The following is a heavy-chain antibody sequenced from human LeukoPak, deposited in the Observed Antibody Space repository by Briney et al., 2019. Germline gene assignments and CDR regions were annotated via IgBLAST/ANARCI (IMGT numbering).Heavy chain of an antibody. CDR1: GFTFSTYN. Sequence: GGSLRLSCAASGFTFSTYNMNWVRQAPGKGLEWVSSISSRSDYIYYADSVKGRFTISRDNAKNSLYLQMNSLRAEDTAVYYCAELGITMIGGVWGKGTTVTISS. CDR3: AELGITMIGGV. CDR2: ISSRSDYI. V-gene: IGHV3-21*01. D-gene: IGHD3-10*02. J-gene: IGHJ6*04.